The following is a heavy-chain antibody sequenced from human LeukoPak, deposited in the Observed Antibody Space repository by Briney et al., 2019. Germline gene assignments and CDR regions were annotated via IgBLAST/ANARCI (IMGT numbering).Heavy chain of an antibody. D-gene: IGHD1-20*01. CDR1: GFSFSTYW. CDR2: INHSGST. J-gene: IGHJ5*02. Sequence: PGGSLRLSCVASGFSFSTYWMSWIRQPPGKGLEWIGEINHSGSTDYNPSLKSRVTISIDKSKNHFSLKLTSVTAADTAIYYCARDTYNWNVDAFDPWGQGTLVTVSS. V-gene: IGHV4-34*01. CDR3: ARDTYNWNVDAFDP.